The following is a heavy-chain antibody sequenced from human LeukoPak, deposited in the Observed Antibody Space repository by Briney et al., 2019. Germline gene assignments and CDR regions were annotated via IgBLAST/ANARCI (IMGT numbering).Heavy chain of an antibody. CDR2: INPNSGGT. Sequence: VASVKVSCKASGYTFTGYYMHWVRQAPGQGLEWMGWINPNSGGTNYAQKFQGRVTMTRDTSISTAYMELSRLRSDDTAVYYCARGGGPSIGWFDPWGQGTLVTVSS. J-gene: IGHJ5*02. V-gene: IGHV1-2*02. CDR1: GYTFTGYY. D-gene: IGHD3-22*01. CDR3: ARGGGPSIGWFDP.